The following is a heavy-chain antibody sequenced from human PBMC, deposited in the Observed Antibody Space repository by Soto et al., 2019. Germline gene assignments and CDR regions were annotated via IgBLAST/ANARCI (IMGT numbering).Heavy chain of an antibody. V-gene: IGHV4-39*01. D-gene: IGHD1-26*01. J-gene: IGHJ5*02. Sequence: PSETLSLTCTVSGGSISGSSYYWAWLRQPPGKGLEWIGSIYFTGTTYYNPSLKSRVFISVNTSKNQFSLKVNSVTAAHTAVYFCARLYSASDAWFDPWGQGTLVTVSS. CDR2: IYFTGTT. CDR3: ARLYSASDAWFDP. CDR1: GGSISGSSYY.